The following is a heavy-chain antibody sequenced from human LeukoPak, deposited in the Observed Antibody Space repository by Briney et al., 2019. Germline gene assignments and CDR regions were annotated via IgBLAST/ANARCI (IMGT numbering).Heavy chain of an antibody. CDR1: GFTFTNNA. CDR3: ARGLGSGLSFSFDY. Sequence: GGSLRLSCAASGFTFTNNAMSWVRQAPGKGLEWVSTISGSGGTTYYADSADSVKGRFTISRDNSKNTLYLQMNSLRAEDTAVYYCARGLGSGLSFSFDYWGQGTLVTVSS. J-gene: IGHJ4*02. D-gene: IGHD2-15*01. V-gene: IGHV3-23*01. CDR2: ISGSGGTT.